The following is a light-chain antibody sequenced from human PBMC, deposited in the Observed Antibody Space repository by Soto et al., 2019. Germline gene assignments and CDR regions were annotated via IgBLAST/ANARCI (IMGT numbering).Light chain of an antibody. J-gene: IGLJ1*01. CDR3: FSHRGGDSHV. CDR1: SSGVGAYNY. Sequence: LTQPASVSGSPGQSITISCTGTSSGVGAYNYVSWYQQYPGKAPKLMIYGVTNRPSGVSNRFSGSKTGNTASLTISGLQAEDEADYYCFSHRGGDSHVFGTGTKVTVL. CDR2: GVT. V-gene: IGLV2-14*01.